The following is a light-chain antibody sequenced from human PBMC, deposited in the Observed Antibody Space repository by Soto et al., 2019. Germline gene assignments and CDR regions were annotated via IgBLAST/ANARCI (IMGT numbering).Light chain of an antibody. CDR1: SSNIGNNA. Sequence: QSVLSQPPSVSAAPRQRVTISCSGGSSNIGNNAVNWYQQLPGEAPKLLIYYDDLLPSGVSDRFSGSKSGTSASLAISGLQSEDEADYYCAAWDDSLNGLVFGTGTKLTVL. J-gene: IGLJ1*01. CDR3: AAWDDSLNGLV. CDR2: YDD. V-gene: IGLV1-36*01.